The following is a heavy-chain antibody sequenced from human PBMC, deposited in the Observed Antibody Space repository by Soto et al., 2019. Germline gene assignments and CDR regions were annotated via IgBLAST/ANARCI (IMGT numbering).Heavy chain of an antibody. CDR1: GYTFSSSP. Sequence: QVQLVQSGAEVKKPGASVKVSCRASGYTFSSSPLHWVRQAPGQRPEWMGWINTANDDTKYSQKFQDRVTLTRDTSASTAYMEVSSLTPEDTDVYYCARDEGVASGNWGQGTLVTVSS. D-gene: IGHD5-12*01. CDR3: ARDEGVASGN. CDR2: INTANDDT. J-gene: IGHJ4*02. V-gene: IGHV1-3*04.